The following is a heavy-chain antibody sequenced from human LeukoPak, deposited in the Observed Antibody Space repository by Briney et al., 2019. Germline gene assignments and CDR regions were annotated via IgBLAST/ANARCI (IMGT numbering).Heavy chain of an antibody. CDR2: IRSKAYGGTT. V-gene: IGHV3-49*04. J-gene: IGHJ4*02. CDR1: GFTFGDYA. Sequence: PGRSLRLSCTASGFTFGDYAMSWVRQAPGKGLEWVGFIRSKAYGGTTEYAASVKGRFTISRDDSKNTLYLQMNSLKTEDTAVYYCTTAVWVVVAAINFDYWGQGTLVTVSS. D-gene: IGHD2-15*01. CDR3: TTAVWVVVAAINFDY.